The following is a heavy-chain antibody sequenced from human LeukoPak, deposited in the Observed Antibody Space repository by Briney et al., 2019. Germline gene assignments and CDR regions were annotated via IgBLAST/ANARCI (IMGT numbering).Heavy chain of an antibody. J-gene: IGHJ4*02. CDR1: GYXFTGYY. CDR3: ARDEMDYYGSGSYYYDY. Sequence: GASVKVSCKASGYXFTGYYMHWVRQAPGQGLEWMGWINPNSGGTNYAQKFQGRVTMTRDTSISTAYMELSRLRSDDTAVYYCARDEMDYYGSGSYYYDYWGQGILVTVSS. CDR2: INPNSGGT. V-gene: IGHV1-2*02. D-gene: IGHD3-10*01.